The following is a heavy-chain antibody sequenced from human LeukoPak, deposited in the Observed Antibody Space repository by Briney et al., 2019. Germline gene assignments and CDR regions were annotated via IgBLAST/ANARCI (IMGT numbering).Heavy chain of an antibody. J-gene: IGHJ4*02. D-gene: IGHD5-18*01. CDR1: GLTFSDFC. CDR2: VKGDGRTT. Sequence: GGSLRLSCAASGLTFSDFCMHWVRQPPGKGLVWVALVKGDGRTTIYADSVKGRFTISRDNAKNTLYLQMNSLRADDSGVYYCATGHSYGYDYWGQGVLVTVSS. V-gene: IGHV3-74*01. CDR3: ATGHSYGYDY.